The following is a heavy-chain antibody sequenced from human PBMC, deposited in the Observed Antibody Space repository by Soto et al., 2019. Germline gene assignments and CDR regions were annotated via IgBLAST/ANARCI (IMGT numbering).Heavy chain of an antibody. CDR3: AKDLHMVRGVSIDY. Sequence: GGSLRLSCAASGFTFSSYAMSWVRQAPGKGLEWVSAISGSGGSTYYADSVKGRFTISRDNSKNTLYLQMNSLRAEDTAVYYCAKDLHMVRGVSIDYWGQGTLVTVSS. D-gene: IGHD3-10*01. CDR1: GFTFSSYA. V-gene: IGHV3-23*01. J-gene: IGHJ4*02. CDR2: ISGSGGST.